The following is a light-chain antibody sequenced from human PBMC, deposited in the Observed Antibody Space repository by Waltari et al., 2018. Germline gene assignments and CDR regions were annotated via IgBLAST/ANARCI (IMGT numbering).Light chain of an antibody. CDR1: NIGRKS. Sequence: SYVLTQPPSVSVAPGGTATITCGGNNIGRKSVHWYQQKPGQAPVLVIYYETDRPSGIPERFSGANSGNTATLTISMVEVGDEADFFCQVWDSGSDHKVFGGGTKLTVL. V-gene: IGLV3-21*01. CDR3: QVWDSGSDHKV. CDR2: YET. J-gene: IGLJ3*02.